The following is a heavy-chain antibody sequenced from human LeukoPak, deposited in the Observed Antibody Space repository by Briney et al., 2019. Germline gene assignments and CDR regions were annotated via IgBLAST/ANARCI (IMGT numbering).Heavy chain of an antibody. Sequence: GGSLRLSCAASGFTFSDYYMSWIRQAPGKGLEWVSYISSSGSTIYYADSVKGRFTISRDNAKNSLYLQMNSLRAEDTAVYYCARDCGDYPQRDAFDIWAKGQWSPSLQ. D-gene: IGHD4-17*01. CDR2: ISSSGSTI. CDR1: GFTFSDYY. CDR3: ARDCGDYPQRDAFDI. J-gene: IGHJ3*02. V-gene: IGHV3-11*01.